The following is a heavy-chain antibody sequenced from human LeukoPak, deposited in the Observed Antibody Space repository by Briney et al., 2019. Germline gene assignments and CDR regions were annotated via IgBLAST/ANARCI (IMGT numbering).Heavy chain of an antibody. Sequence: GGSLRLSCATSGFTFSNYGMHWVRQAPGKGLEWVSSISSSSSYIYYADSVKGRFTISRDNAKNSLYLQMNSLRAEDTAVYYCARGDDDVWSGYYLYYYYYGMDVWGQGTTVTVSS. V-gene: IGHV3-21*01. CDR3: ARGDDDVWSGYYLYYYYYGMDV. D-gene: IGHD3-3*01. J-gene: IGHJ6*02. CDR2: ISSSSSYI. CDR1: GFTFSNYG.